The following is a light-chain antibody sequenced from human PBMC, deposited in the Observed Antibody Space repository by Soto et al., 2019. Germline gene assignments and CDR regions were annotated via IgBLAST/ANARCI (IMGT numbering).Light chain of an antibody. V-gene: IGKV3D-15*01. CDR2: GAS. J-gene: IGKJ1*01. CDR1: QSVSGN. CDR3: QQYNNWPPT. Sequence: EIVMTQSPATLSVSPGERATLSCRASQSVSGNLAWYQQKPGQAPRLLIYGASTRATGIPARFSGSGSGTDVTITISSLQSEDFAVYYCQQYNNWPPTFGQGTKVEIK.